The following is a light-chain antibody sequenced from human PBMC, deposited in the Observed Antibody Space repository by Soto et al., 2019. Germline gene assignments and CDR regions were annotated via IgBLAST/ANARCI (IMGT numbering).Light chain of an antibody. CDR2: DAS. CDR3: QQCSSWPYT. V-gene: IGKV3-11*01. CDR1: QSVSRY. Sequence: EIVLTQSPATLSLSPGERVTLSCRASQSVSRYLAWYQQKPGQAPRLLIYDASNGATGIPARFSGSGSGTDFSLTISSLAPEDFAVYYCQQCSSWPYTFGQGTKLDFK. J-gene: IGKJ2*01.